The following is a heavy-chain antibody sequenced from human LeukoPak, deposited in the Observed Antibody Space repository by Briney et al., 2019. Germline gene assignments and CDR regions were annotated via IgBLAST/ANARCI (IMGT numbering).Heavy chain of an antibody. Sequence: ASVKVSCKASGYTFTSYDINWVRQATGQGLEWMGGIIPIFGTANYAQKFQGRVTITTDESTSTAYMELSSLRSEDTAVYYCARDHSSGYYYKNWGQGTLVTVSS. CDR2: IIPIFGTA. J-gene: IGHJ4*02. V-gene: IGHV1-69*05. CDR3: ARDHSSGYYYKN. D-gene: IGHD3-22*01. CDR1: GYTFTSYD.